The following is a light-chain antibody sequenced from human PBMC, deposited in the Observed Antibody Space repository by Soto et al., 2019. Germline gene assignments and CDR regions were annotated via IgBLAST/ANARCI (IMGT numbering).Light chain of an antibody. CDR1: QSVSSY. Sequence: EIVLTQSPATLSLSPGERATLSCRASQSVSSYLAWYQQKPGQAPRLLIYGTSTRATGIPARFSGSGSGTDFTLTISSLQFEDFAVYYCQQYNNWPRTFGQGTKV. CDR2: GTS. J-gene: IGKJ1*01. V-gene: IGKV3-15*01. CDR3: QQYNNWPRT.